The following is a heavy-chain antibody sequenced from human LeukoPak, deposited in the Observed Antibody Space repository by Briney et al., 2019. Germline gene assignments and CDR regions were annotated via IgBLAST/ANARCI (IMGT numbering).Heavy chain of an antibody. J-gene: IGHJ6*02. CDR3: AREDEDIVVVPAEDYYYGMDV. V-gene: IGHV7-4-1*02. CDR2: INTNTGNP. D-gene: IGHD2-2*01. CDR1: GYTFTSCA. Sequence: EASVTVSCKASGYTFTSCAMNWVRQAPGQGLEWMGWINTNTGNPTYAQGFTGRFVFSLDTSVSTAYLQISSLKAEDTAVYYCAREDEDIVVVPAEDYYYGMDVWGQGTTVTVSS.